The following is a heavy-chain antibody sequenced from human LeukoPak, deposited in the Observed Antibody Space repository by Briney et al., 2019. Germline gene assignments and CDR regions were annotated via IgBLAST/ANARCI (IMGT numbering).Heavy chain of an antibody. CDR1: AYSIRSGYF. Sequence: SETLSLTCTASAYSIRSGYFWGWIRQPPGKGLEWIASIYHSGSTYYNPSLKSRVTISVDTSKNQFSLKLTSVTAADTAVYYCARVLYYDVLTGYYINGWFDPWGQGTLVTVSS. J-gene: IGHJ5*02. V-gene: IGHV4-38-2*02. D-gene: IGHD3-9*01. CDR2: IYHSGST. CDR3: ARVLYYDVLTGYYINGWFDP.